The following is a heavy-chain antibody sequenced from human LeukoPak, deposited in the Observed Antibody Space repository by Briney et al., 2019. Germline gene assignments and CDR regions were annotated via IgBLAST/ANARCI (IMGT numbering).Heavy chain of an antibody. CDR2: ISGSGGNT. Sequence: AGGSLRLSCAASGLTFSSYAMNLVRQDPGKGLEWVSAISGSGGNTYYADSVKGRFTISRDNSKNTLYLQMNSLRAEDTAVYYCAKEGFYCSGGSCYSFYYYYMDVWGKGTTVTVSS. CDR3: AKEGFYCSGGSCYSFYYYYMDV. CDR1: GLTFSSYA. D-gene: IGHD2-15*01. V-gene: IGHV3-23*01. J-gene: IGHJ6*03.